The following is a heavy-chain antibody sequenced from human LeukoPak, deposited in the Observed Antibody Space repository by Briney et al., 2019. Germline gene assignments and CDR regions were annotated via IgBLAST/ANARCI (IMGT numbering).Heavy chain of an antibody. J-gene: IGHJ6*02. Sequence: PGESLKISCKGSGYSFTSYWIGWVRQMPGKGLEWMGIIYPGDSDTRYSPSFQGQVTISADKSISTAYLQWSSLKASDTAMYYCARHKIWGSYYCGMDVWGQGTTVTVSS. D-gene: IGHD7-27*01. CDR2: IYPGDSDT. V-gene: IGHV5-51*01. CDR1: GYSFTSYW. CDR3: ARHKIWGSYYCGMDV.